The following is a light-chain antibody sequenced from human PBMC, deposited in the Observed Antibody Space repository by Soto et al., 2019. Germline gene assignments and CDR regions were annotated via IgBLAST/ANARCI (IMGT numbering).Light chain of an antibody. CDR3: QQYNNWHPWT. V-gene: IGKV3-15*01. Sequence: EIVMTQSPATLSVSPGERFTLSCMAIQSVSSNLAWYQQKVWQAPRLLIYGASTRATGIPARFSGSGSGTEFTLTISSLQSEDFAVYYCQQYNNWHPWTFGQGTKVDIK. CDR2: GAS. CDR1: QSVSSN. J-gene: IGKJ1*01.